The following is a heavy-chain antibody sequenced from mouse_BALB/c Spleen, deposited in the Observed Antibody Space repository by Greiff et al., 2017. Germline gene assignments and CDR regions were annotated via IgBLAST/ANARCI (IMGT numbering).Heavy chain of an antibody. Sequence: QVQLQQSGPSLVQPSQSLSITCTVSGFSLTSYGVHWVRQSPGKGLEWLGVIWRGGSTDYNAAFMSRLSITKDNSKSQVFFKMNSLQADDTAIYYCAKFQYGNHAMDYWGQGTSVTVSS. CDR2: IWRGGST. V-gene: IGHV2-5-1*01. J-gene: IGHJ4*01. CDR3: AKFQYGNHAMDY. CDR1: GFSLTSYG. D-gene: IGHD2-10*02.